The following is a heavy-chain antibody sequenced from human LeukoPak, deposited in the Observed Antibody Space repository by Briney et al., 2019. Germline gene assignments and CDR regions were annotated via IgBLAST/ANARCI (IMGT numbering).Heavy chain of an antibody. J-gene: IGHJ3*02. CDR2: IYSGGST. D-gene: IGHD6-13*01. CDR1: GFTVSSNY. Sequence: GGSLRLSCAASGFTVSSNYMSWVRQAPGKGLEWVSVIYSGGSTYYADSVKGRFTISRDNSKNTLYLQMNSLRAEDTAVYYCAGEGAAAGGFSDAFDIWGQGTMVTVSS. CDR3: AGEGAAAGGFSDAFDI. V-gene: IGHV3-66*01.